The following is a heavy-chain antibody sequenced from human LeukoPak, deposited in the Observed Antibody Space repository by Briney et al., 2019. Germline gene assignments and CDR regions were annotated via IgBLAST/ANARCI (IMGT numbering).Heavy chain of an antibody. CDR1: GGSISSTGYH. CDR3: ARQGSGYYYDSSSPAPFDY. Sequence: PSETLSLTCTVSGGSISSTGYHWTWIRQYPGKGLEWIGYIYYSGSTSYNPSLRSRITISVDTSKNQFSLKLSSVTAADTAVYYCARQGSGYYYDSSSPAPFDYWGQGTLVTVSS. CDR2: IYYSGST. J-gene: IGHJ4*02. V-gene: IGHV4-31*03. D-gene: IGHD3-22*01.